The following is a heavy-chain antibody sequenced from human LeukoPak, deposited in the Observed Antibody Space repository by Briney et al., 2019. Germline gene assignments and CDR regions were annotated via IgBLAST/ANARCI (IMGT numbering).Heavy chain of an antibody. CDR1: GGSISSSSYY. Sequence: SETLSLTCTVSGGSISSSSYYWGWIRQPPGKGLEWIGSIYYSGSTYYNLSLKSRVTISVDTSKNQFSLKLSSVTAADTAVYYCASVVVAAAHYYYYMDVWGKGTTVTITS. J-gene: IGHJ6*03. CDR2: IYYSGST. CDR3: ASVVVAAAHYYYYMDV. D-gene: IGHD6-13*01. V-gene: IGHV4-39*01.